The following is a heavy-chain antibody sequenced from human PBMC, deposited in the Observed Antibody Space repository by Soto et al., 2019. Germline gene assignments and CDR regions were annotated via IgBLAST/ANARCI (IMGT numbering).Heavy chain of an antibody. CDR3: ARVDDCSGDY. J-gene: IGHJ4*02. D-gene: IGHD3-22*01. CDR1: GGSFSGYY. Sequence: PSETLSLTCAVYGGSFSGYYWSWIRQPPGKGLEWIGEINHSGSTNYNPSLKSRVTISVDTSKNQFSLKLSSVTAADTAVYYCARVDDCSGDYWGQGTLVTVSS. CDR2: INHSGST. V-gene: IGHV4-34*01.